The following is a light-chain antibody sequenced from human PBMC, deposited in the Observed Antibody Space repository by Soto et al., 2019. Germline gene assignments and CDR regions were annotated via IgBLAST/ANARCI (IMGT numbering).Light chain of an antibody. CDR1: SSDVGGYNY. CDR3: SSYTSSNTYV. V-gene: IGLV2-14*01. J-gene: IGLJ1*01. Sequence: QSVLTQPASVSGSPGQSITVSCTGTSSDVGGYNYVSCYQQHPGKVPQLMIYDVSNRPSGVSNRFSGSKSGNTASLTISVLQAEDEADYYCSSYTSSNTYVFGTGTKVTVL. CDR2: DVS.